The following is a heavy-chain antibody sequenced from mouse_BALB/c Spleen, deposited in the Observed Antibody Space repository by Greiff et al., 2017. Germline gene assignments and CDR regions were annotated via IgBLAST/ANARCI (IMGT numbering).Heavy chain of an antibody. J-gene: IGHJ4*01. CDR1: GFTFSNYW. Sequence: EVKLVESGGGLVQPGGSMKLSCVASGFTFSNYWMNWVRQSPEKGLEWVAEIRLKSNNYATHYAESVKGRFTISRDDSKSSVYLQMNNLRAEDTGIYYCTIYYGSSLYYAMDYWGQGTSVTVSS. CDR3: TIYYGSSLYYAMDY. V-gene: IGHV6-6*02. CDR2: IRLKSNNYAT. D-gene: IGHD1-1*01.